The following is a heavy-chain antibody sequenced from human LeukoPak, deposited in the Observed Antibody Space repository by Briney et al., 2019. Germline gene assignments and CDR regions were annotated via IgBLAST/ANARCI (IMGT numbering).Heavy chain of an antibody. CDR1: GCTFSNYG. J-gene: IGHJ4*02. D-gene: IGHD3-3*01. CDR3: ARDERLLSFLK. Sequence: GGSLRLSCAASGCTFSNYGLSWVRQAPGKGLEWVSGITGSGGSTYYADSVKGRFTISRDNSKNTLYLQMNSPRAEDTAIYYCARDERLLSFLKWGQGTLVTVSS. CDR2: ITGSGGST. V-gene: IGHV3-23*01.